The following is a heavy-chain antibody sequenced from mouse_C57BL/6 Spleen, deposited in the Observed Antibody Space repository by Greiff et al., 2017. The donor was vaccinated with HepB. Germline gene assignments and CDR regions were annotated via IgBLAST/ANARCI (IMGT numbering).Heavy chain of an antibody. V-gene: IGHV6-3*01. J-gene: IGHJ3*01. CDR2: IRLKSDNYAT. CDR3: TGGIYYDYSWFAY. D-gene: IGHD2-4*01. Sequence: EVMLVESGGGLVQPGGSMKLSCVASGFTFSNYWMNWVRQSPEKGLEWVAQIRLKSDNYATHYAESVKGRFTISRDDSKSSVYLQMNNLRAEDTGIYYCTGGIYYDYSWFAYWGQGTLVTVSA. CDR1: GFTFSNYW.